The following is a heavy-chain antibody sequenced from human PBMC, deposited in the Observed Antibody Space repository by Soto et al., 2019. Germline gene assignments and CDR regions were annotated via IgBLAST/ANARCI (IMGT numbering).Heavy chain of an antibody. CDR1: GFAFSDFH. CDR2: ISGGGTTV. Sequence: GGSLRLFCAASGFAFSDFHMSWTRQAPGKGLEWISYISGGGTTVFYADSVKGRFTISRDNAQKSLYLQMDSLTSEDTAIYYCARDREPSVYNGMAVWGQGTTVTVSS. V-gene: IGHV3-11*01. J-gene: IGHJ6*02. CDR3: ARDREPSVYNGMAV.